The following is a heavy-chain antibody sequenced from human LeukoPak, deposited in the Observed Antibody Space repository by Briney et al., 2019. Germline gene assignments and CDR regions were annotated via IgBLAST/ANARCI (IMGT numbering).Heavy chain of an antibody. J-gene: IGHJ4*02. CDR3: ARSGGGNMPFDY. Sequence: SQTLSLTCAISGDSVSSNSVAWNWIRQSPSRGLEWLGRTYYRSKWGNDYAVSVKSRITIHPDTSKNQFSLQLNSVTPEDTAVYYCARSGGGNMPFDYWGQGNLVTVSS. V-gene: IGHV6-1*01. CDR2: TYYRSKWGN. CDR1: GDSVSSNSVA. D-gene: IGHD4-23*01.